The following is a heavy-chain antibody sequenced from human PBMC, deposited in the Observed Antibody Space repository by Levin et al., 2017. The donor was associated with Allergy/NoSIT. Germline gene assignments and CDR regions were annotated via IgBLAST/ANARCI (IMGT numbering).Heavy chain of an antibody. CDR1: GFNLSSCW. D-gene: IGHD2-2*01. Sequence: GGSLRLSCATSGFNLSSCWMHWVRQAPGKGLVWLSRMNPDGSRTDYADSVRGRFTISRDNARSTLYLQMNSLRAEDTALYYCARETKLVQCSGTSGHSGMDVWGQGTTVTVSS. J-gene: IGHJ6*02. V-gene: IGHV3-74*01. CDR2: MNPDGSRT. CDR3: ARETKLVQCSGTSGHSGMDV.